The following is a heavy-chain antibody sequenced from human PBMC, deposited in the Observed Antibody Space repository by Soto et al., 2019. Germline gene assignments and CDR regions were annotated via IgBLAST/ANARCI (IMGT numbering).Heavy chain of an antibody. CDR1: GGSFSGYY. J-gene: IGHJ6*04. D-gene: IGHD3-16*01. V-gene: IGHV4-34*01. CDR2: INHSGST. CDR3: ARSMGGRAYYYYYYGMDV. Sequence: PSGTLSLTCAVYGGSFSGYYWSWIRQPPGKGLEWIGEINHSGSTNYNPSLKSRVTISVDTSKNQFSLKLSSVTAADTAVYYCARSMGGRAYYYYYYGMDVWGKGTKVTVSS.